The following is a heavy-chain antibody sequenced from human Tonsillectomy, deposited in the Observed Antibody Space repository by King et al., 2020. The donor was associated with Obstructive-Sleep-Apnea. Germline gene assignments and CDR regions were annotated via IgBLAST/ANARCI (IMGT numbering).Heavy chain of an antibody. CDR1: GFTFSSYA. J-gene: IGHJ6*02. CDR3: AKVATYDILTGDYYYGMDV. V-gene: IGHV3-23*04. Sequence: VQLVESGGGLVQPGGSLRLSCAASGFTFSSYAMSCVRQAPGKGLEWVSAISGSGGSTYYADSVKGRFTISRDNSKNTLYLQMNSLIAEDTAVSYCAKVATYDILTGDYYYGMDVWGQGTTVTVSS. D-gene: IGHD3-9*01. CDR2: ISGSGGST.